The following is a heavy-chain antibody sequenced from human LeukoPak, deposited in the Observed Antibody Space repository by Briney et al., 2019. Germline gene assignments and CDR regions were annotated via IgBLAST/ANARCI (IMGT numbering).Heavy chain of an antibody. J-gene: IGHJ4*02. CDR2: ISSSGSTI. V-gene: IGHV3-11*01. Sequence: PGGSLRLSCAASGFTFSDYYMSWIRQAPGKGLEWVSYISSSGSTIYYADSVRGRFTISRDNAKNSLYLQMNSLRAEDTAVYYCARELQVVPASPLDDYSNYVDYWGQGTLVTVSS. CDR1: GFTFSDYY. D-gene: IGHD2-2*01. CDR3: ARELQVVPASPLDDYSNYVDY.